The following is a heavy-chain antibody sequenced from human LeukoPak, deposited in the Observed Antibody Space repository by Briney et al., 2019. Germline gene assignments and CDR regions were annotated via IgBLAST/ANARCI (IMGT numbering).Heavy chain of an antibody. V-gene: IGHV4-38-2*02. CDR2: MYHSGST. Sequence: SSETLSLTCSVSGYSISSGYYWGWIRQSPGKGLEWIGSMYHSGSTYYNPSLKSRVTMSADTSKNQFSLKLSSVTAADTAVYYCARVYYYYYYMDVWGKGTTVTISS. CDR1: GYSISSGYY. CDR3: ARVYYYYYYMDV. J-gene: IGHJ6*03.